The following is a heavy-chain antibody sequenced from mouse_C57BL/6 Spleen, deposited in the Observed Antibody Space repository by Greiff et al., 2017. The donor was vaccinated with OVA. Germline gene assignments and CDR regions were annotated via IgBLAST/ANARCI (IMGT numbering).Heavy chain of an antibody. J-gene: IGHJ3*01. Sequence: VQLQQSGAELVKPGASVKISCKASGYAFSSYWMNWVKQRPGKGLEWIGQIYPGDGDTNYNGKFKGKATLTADKSSSTAYMQLSSLTSEDSAVYFCARENDYDGAWFAYWGQGTLVTVSA. CDR2: IYPGDGDT. V-gene: IGHV1-80*01. CDR3: ARENDYDGAWFAY. CDR1: GYAFSSYW. D-gene: IGHD2-4*01.